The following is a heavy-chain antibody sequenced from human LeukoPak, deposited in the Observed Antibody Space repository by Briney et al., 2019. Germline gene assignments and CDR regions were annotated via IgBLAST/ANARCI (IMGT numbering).Heavy chain of an antibody. V-gene: IGHV5-51*01. CDR1: GYSFTSYW. CDR2: IYPGDSDT. J-gene: IGHJ4*02. Sequence: GESLKISCKGSGYSFTSYWIGWVRQMPGKGLEWMGIIYPGDSDTRYSPSFQGQVTISADKSISTAYLQWSSLKASDTAMYYCARRYYYGSGGRRPFDYWGQGTLVTVSS. CDR3: ARRYYYGSGGRRPFDY. D-gene: IGHD3-10*01.